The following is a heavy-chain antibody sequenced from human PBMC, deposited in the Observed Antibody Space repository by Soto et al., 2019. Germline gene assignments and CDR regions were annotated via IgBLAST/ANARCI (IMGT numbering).Heavy chain of an antibody. D-gene: IGHD1-26*01. V-gene: IGHV3-23*01. Sequence: LRLSCAASGFIFSNYVMSWVRQAPGKGLEWVSSISDSGGTSYYADSVKGRFTISRDNSKNTLYLQMNSLRAEDTAIYYCAKRPRALLTFDYWGQGPLVTVSS. CDR1: GFIFSNYV. J-gene: IGHJ4*02. CDR2: ISDSGGTS. CDR3: AKRPRALLTFDY.